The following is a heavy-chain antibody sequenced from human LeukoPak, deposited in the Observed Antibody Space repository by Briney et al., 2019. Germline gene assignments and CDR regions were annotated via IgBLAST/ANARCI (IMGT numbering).Heavy chain of an antibody. CDR3: ARGGYCSGGSCYSGLYNWFDP. CDR1: GFTFSSYD. J-gene: IGHJ5*02. D-gene: IGHD2-15*01. CDR2: IGTAGDT. Sequence: GGSLRLSCAASGFTFSSYDMHWVRQATGKGLEWVSAIGTAGDTYYPGSAKGRFTISRENAKNSLYLQMNSLRAGDTAVYYCARGGYCSGGSCYSGLYNWFDPWGQGTLVTVSS. V-gene: IGHV3-13*01.